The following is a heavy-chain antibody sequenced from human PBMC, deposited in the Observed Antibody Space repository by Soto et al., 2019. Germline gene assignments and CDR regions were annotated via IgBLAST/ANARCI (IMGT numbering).Heavy chain of an antibody. CDR1: GGSISSYY. J-gene: IGHJ2*01. D-gene: IGHD2-15*01. CDR2: IYYSGST. CDR3: ARVDCSGGSCYSLYFDL. V-gene: IGHV4-59*01. Sequence: QVQLQESGPGLVKPPETLSLTCTVSGGSISSYYWSWIRQPPGKGLEWIGYIYYSGSTNYNPSLKSRVTISVDTSKNQFSLKLSSVTAADTAVYYCARVDCSGGSCYSLYFDLWGRGTLVTVSS.